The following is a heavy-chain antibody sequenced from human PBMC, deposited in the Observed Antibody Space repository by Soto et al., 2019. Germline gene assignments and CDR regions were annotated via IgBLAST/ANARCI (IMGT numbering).Heavy chain of an antibody. CDR3: ARGPGGTMIVVGRRPGSPNYFDY. D-gene: IGHD3-22*01. CDR2: IYHSGST. Sequence: PSETLSLTCAVSGGSISSGGYSWSWIRQPPGKGLEWIGEIYHSGSTNYNPSLKSRVTISVDKSKNQFSLKLSSVTAADTAVYYCARGPGGTMIVVGRRPGSPNYFDYWGQGTLVTVSS. J-gene: IGHJ4*02. CDR1: GGSISSGGYS. V-gene: IGHV4-30-2*01.